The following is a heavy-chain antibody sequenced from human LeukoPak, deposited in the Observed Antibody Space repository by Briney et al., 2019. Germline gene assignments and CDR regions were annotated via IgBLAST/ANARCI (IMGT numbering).Heavy chain of an antibody. V-gene: IGHV4-34*01. CDR1: GGSFSGYY. D-gene: IGHD1-1*01. CDR2: INHSGST. J-gene: IGHJ6*03. CDR3: ARRRTTDSAGYYYYYYMDV. Sequence: PSETLSLTCAVYGGSFSGYYWSWIRQPPGKGLEWIGEINHSGSTNYNPSLKSRVTISVDTSKNQFSLKLSSVAAADTAVYYCARRRTTDSAGYYYYYYMDVWGKGTTVTVSS.